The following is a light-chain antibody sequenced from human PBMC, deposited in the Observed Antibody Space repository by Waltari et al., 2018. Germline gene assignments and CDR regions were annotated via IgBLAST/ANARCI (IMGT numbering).Light chain of an antibody. J-gene: IGKJ1*01. V-gene: IGKV3-20*01. CDR3: QHYVRLPAT. CDR1: QSVSRT. CDR2: GAS. Sequence: EIVLTQSPGTLSLSPGERATLSCRASQSVSRTLAWYHQKPGQAPKLLIYGASIRATGIPYRFTGSGSGTDFSLTISSLEPEDFAIYFCQHYVRLPATFGQGTKVEIK.